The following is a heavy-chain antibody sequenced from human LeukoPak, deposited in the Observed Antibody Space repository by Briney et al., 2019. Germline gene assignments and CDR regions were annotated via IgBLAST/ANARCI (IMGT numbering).Heavy chain of an antibody. CDR3: ARDRITMVRGQSDHLFDY. V-gene: IGHV4-30-4*01. CDR2: IYYSGST. CDR1: GGSISSGDYY. D-gene: IGHD3-10*01. J-gene: IGHJ4*02. Sequence: SQTLSLTCTVSGGSISSGDYYWSWIRQPPGKGLEWIGYIYYSGSTYYNPSLKSRVTISVDTSKNQFSLKLSSVTAADTAVYYCARDRITMVRGQSDHLFDYWGQGTLVTVSP.